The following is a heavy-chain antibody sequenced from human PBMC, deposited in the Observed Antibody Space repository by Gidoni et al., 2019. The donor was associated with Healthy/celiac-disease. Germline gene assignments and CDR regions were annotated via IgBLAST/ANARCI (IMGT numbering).Heavy chain of an antibody. CDR1: GGSISSYY. Sequence: QVQLQESGPGLVKPSETLSLTCTVSGGSISSYYWSWIRQPPGKGLEWIGYIYYSGSTNYNPSLKSRVTISVDTSKNQFSLKLSSVTAADTAVYYCARDIAGYAYFDYWGQGTLVTVSS. J-gene: IGHJ4*02. D-gene: IGHD6-13*01. CDR2: IYYSGST. CDR3: ARDIAGYAYFDY. V-gene: IGHV4-59*01.